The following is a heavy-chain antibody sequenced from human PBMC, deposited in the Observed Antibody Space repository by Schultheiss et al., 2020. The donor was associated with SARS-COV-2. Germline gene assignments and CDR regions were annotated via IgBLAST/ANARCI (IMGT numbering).Heavy chain of an antibody. Sequence: GESLKISCAASGFTFSSYSMNWVRQAPGKGLEWVSSISSSSSYIYYADSVKGRFTISRDNAKNSLYLQMNSLRAEDTAVYYCASVVGATYGMDVWGQGTTVTVSS. CDR3: ASVVGATYGMDV. J-gene: IGHJ6*02. CDR2: ISSSSSYI. D-gene: IGHD1-26*01. V-gene: IGHV3-21*01. CDR1: GFTFSSYS.